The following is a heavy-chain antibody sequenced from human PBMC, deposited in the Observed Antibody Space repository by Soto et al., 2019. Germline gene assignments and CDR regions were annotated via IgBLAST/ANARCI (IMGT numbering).Heavy chain of an antibody. D-gene: IGHD3-3*01. CDR1: GGSISSCDYY. Sequence: QVQLQESGPGLVKPSQTLSLTCTVSGGSISSCDYYWSWIRQPPGKGLEWFGYIDYSGSTYFNPSLKSRVTISVDTSKNQFSLKLSSVTAADTAVYYCARAYDCWSGYLNYYYYCMDVWGQGTTVTVSS. J-gene: IGHJ6*02. V-gene: IGHV4-30-4*01. CDR2: IDYSGST. CDR3: ARAYDCWSGYLNYYYYCMDV.